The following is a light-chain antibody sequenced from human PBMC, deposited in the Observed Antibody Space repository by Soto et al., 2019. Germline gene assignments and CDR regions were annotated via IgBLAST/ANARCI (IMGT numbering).Light chain of an antibody. CDR2: DVN. J-gene: IGLJ1*01. V-gene: IGLV2-14*03. CDR3: SSYTSSSTPYV. Sequence: QSVLTQPASVSASPGQSITISCTGDSSDIGGHNFVSWYQHHPGKAPKLMIFDVNNRPSGVSNRFSGSKSANTASLTISGLQAEDEADYYCSSYTSSSTPYVFGPGTKVPVL. CDR1: SSDIGGHNF.